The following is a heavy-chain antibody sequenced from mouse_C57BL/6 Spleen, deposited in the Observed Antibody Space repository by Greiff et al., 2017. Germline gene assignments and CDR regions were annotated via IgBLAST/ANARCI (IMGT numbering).Heavy chain of an antibody. J-gene: IGHJ3*01. D-gene: IGHD4-1*01. CDR3: ARMELGRWFAY. Sequence: VQLQESGPGLVQPSQSLSITCTVSGFSLTSYGVHWVRQSPGKGLEWLGVIWSGGSTDYNAAFISILSISKDNSKSQVFFKMNSLQADDTAIYYCARMELGRWFAYWGQGTLVTVSA. V-gene: IGHV2-2*01. CDR2: IWSGGST. CDR1: GFSLTSYG.